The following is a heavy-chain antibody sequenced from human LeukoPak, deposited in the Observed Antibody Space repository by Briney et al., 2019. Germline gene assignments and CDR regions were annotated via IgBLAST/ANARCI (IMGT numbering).Heavy chain of an antibody. D-gene: IGHD3-22*01. J-gene: IGHJ4*02. CDR1: GGSFRGDY. V-gene: IGHV4-34*01. CDR2: INHSGST. Sequence: SETLSLTCAVYGGSFRGDYWSWIRQPPGKGLEWIGEINHSGSTNYNPSLKSRVTISVDTSKNQFSLKLSSVTAADTAVYYCAREIDSSGYYRNYYFDYWGQGTLVTVSS. CDR3: AREIDSSGYYRNYYFDY.